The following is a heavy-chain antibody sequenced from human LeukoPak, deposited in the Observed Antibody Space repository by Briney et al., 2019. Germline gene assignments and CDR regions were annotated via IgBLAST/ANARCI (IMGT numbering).Heavy chain of an antibody. CDR2: IYYSGST. CDR3: ARDLYVDTAMVYFDY. CDR1: GGSISSSSYY. D-gene: IGHD5-18*01. J-gene: IGHJ4*02. V-gene: IGHV4-39*07. Sequence: SETLSLTCTVSGGSISSSSYYWGWVRQPPGKGLEWIGSIYYSGSTYYNPSLKSRVTISVDTSKNQFSLKLSSVTAADTAVYYCARDLYVDTAMVYFDYWGQGTLVTVSS.